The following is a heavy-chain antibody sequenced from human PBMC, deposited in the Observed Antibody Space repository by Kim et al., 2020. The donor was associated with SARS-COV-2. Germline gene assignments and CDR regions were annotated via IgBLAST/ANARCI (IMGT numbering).Heavy chain of an antibody. CDR2: ISYDGSNK. V-gene: IGHV3-30*18. D-gene: IGHD6-13*01. CDR3: AKDPTMSIAAAAEY. Sequence: GGSLRLSCAASGFTFSSYGMHWVRQAPGKGLEWVAVISYDGSNKYYADSVKGRFTISRDNSKNTLYLQMNSLRAEDTAVYYCAKDPTMSIAAAAEYWGQGTLVTVSS. J-gene: IGHJ4*02. CDR1: GFTFSSYG.